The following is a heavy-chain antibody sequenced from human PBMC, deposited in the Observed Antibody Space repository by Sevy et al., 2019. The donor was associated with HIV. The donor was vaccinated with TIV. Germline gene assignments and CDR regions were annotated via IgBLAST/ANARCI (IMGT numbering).Heavy chain of an antibody. CDR1: GFTFSSYW. Sequence: GGSLRLSCAASGFTFSSYWMSWVRQAPGKGLEWVAHIKRDGTEKYYVDSVKGRFTISRDNAKNSLYLQMNSPRAEDTAVYYCARDCSSSSCLWGMDVWGQGTTVTVSS. CDR3: ARDCSSSSCLWGMDV. D-gene: IGHD2-2*01. V-gene: IGHV3-7*03. J-gene: IGHJ6*02. CDR2: IKRDGTEK.